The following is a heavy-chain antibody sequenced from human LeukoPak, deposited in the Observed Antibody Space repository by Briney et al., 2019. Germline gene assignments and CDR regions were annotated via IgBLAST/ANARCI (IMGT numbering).Heavy chain of an antibody. CDR3: ATHCSGTACHRDY. CDR1: GFTFASSA. CDR2: IQFDGSFK. J-gene: IGHJ4*02. V-gene: IGHV3-30*02. D-gene: IGHD2-2*01. Sequence: GGSLRLSCAASGFTFASSAMHWVRQAPGKGLECVAFIQFDGSFKHYSDSVKGRFTISRDNSKNTLYLEMNSLRPEDTGVYYCATHCSGTACHRDYWGQGTLVTVSS.